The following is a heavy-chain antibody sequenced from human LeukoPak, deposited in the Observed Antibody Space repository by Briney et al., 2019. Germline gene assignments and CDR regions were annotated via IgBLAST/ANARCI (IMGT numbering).Heavy chain of an antibody. Sequence: GGSLRLSCAASGFTFSSYGMSWVRQAPGKGLEWVSAISGSGGSTYYADSVKGRFTISRDNSKNKLYLQMNSLRAEDTAVYYCGRLLWFGELPGGYWGQGTLVTVSS. D-gene: IGHD3-10*01. J-gene: IGHJ4*02. CDR3: GRLLWFGELPGGY. CDR1: GFTFSSYG. V-gene: IGHV3-23*01. CDR2: ISGSGGST.